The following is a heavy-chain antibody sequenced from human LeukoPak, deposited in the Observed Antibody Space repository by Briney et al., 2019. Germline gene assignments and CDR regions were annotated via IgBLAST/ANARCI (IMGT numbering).Heavy chain of an antibody. CDR2: INQSGST. D-gene: IGHD3-9*01. Sequence: PSEPLSLTCAVYGGSFSGYYWSWLRQPPGKGLEWIGEINQSGSTNYNPSLKSRVTISVDTSKNQFSLKLSSVIAADTAVYYCARGRRLVIIYGYYFDYWGQGTLVTVSS. CDR1: GGSFSGYY. J-gene: IGHJ4*02. V-gene: IGHV4-34*01. CDR3: ARGRRLVIIYGYYFDY.